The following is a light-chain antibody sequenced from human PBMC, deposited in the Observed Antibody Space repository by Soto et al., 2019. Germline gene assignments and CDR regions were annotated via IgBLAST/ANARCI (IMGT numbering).Light chain of an antibody. Sequence: DIQMTQSPSSLSASVGDRVTITCQASQDIANHLNWYQHKPEKAPKLLIYDAFTLETGVPSRCTGGGSGTDFTLTVSSLQPEDIATYYCQHYDYLPLFGPGTKVDIK. CDR1: QDIANH. J-gene: IGKJ3*01. CDR3: QHYDYLPL. V-gene: IGKV1-33*01. CDR2: DAF.